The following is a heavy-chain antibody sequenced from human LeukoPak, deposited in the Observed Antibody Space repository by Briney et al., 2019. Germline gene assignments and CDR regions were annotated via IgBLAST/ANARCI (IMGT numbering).Heavy chain of an antibody. Sequence: GGSLRLSCAASGLTFSTYAMSWVRQAPGKGLEWVSSISGSGGGTYYADSVKGRFTISRDNSKNSLFLQMNNLRAEDTAVYYCSKRGAYYFDYWGQGTLVTVSS. CDR2: ISGSGGGT. J-gene: IGHJ4*02. D-gene: IGHD1-26*01. CDR1: GLTFSTYA. CDR3: SKRGAYYFDY. V-gene: IGHV3-23*01.